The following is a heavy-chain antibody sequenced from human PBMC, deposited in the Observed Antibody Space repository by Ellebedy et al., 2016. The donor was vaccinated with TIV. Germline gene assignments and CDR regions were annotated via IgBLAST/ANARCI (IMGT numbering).Heavy chain of an antibody. V-gene: IGHV3-74*01. CDR3: ARDPGDTTMVTGDY. CDR2: ISSNGSQI. D-gene: IGHD5-18*01. J-gene: IGHJ4*02. Sequence: PGGSLRLSCAASGFTFSSYYMHWVRQAPGKGLVWVSHISSNGSQINYADPVKGRFTISRDNAKNTLYLQMNSLRAEDTAVYYCARDPGDTTMVTGDYWGQGTLVTVSS. CDR1: GFTFSSYY.